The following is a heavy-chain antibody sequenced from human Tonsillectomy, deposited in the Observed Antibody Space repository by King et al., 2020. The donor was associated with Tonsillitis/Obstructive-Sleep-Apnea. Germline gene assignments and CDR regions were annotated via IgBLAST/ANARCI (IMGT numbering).Heavy chain of an antibody. Sequence: VQLVESGGGVVQPGRSLRLSCAASGFTFSSYAMHWVRQAPGKGLEWVAVISYDGSNKYYADSVKGRFTISRDNSKNTLYLQMNSQRAEDTAVYYCARAPQDMLLMVYAIGFAYWGQGTLVTVSS. D-gene: IGHD2-8*01. V-gene: IGHV3-30*04. CDR3: ARAPQDMLLMVYAIGFAY. CDR1: GFTFSSYA. J-gene: IGHJ4*02. CDR2: ISYDGSNK.